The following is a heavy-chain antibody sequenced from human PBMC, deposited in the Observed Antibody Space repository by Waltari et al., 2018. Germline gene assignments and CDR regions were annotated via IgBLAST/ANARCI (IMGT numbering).Heavy chain of an antibody. Sequence: QVQLVESVGGVVQPGGSLGLACAASGFTFNHYIMHWSRQAPGKGREWVAYVLYDGSNKYYADSVKGRFTIYRDNSKTTVYLQMNSLRPEDTAVYYCVKDMARSAPGMDVWGKGTTVAVSS. CDR2: VLYDGSNK. CDR1: GFTFNHYI. CDR3: VKDMARSAPGMDV. D-gene: IGHD7-27*01. J-gene: IGHJ6*04. V-gene: IGHV3-30*02.